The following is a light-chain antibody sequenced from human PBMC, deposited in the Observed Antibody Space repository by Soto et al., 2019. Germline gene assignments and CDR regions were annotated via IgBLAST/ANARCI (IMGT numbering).Light chain of an antibody. V-gene: IGLV2-14*01. CDR3: SSSTTSTTVP. CDR1: NSDIGVYNY. CDR2: EVF. Sequence: QSALTQPASVSGSLGQSITISCTGTNSDIGVYNYVSWYQQHPGKAPRLIIYEVFNRPSGISHRFSGSKSGNTASLTISGLLTEDEADYYCSSSTTSTTVPFGGGTKLTVL. J-gene: IGLJ2*01.